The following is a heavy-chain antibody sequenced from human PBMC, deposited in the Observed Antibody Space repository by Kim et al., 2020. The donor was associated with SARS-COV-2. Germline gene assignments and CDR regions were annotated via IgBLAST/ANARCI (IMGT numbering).Heavy chain of an antibody. D-gene: IGHD6-13*01. J-gene: IGHJ5*02. Sequence: KSRVTISVDTSKNQFSLKLSSVTAADTAVYYCARRAVWAAAGKGGRWFNPWGQGTLVTVSS. CDR3: ARRAVWAAAGKGGRWFNP. V-gene: IGHV4-39*01.